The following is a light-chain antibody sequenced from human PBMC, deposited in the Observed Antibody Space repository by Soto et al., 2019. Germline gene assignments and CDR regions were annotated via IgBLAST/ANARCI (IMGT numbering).Light chain of an antibody. CDR2: AAS. Sequence: DIQMTQSPSSVSASLGDRVTITCRASQGIGTCFAWYQQKPGKAPKLLIFAASILEGGVPSRFSGSGSGTDFTLTISNLLPEDFAAYYCQQANSFPITFGQGTRLEIK. V-gene: IGKV1-12*01. CDR1: QGIGTC. J-gene: IGKJ5*01. CDR3: QQANSFPIT.